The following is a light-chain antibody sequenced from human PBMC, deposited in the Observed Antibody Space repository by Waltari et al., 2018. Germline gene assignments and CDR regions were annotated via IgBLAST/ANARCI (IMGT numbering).Light chain of an antibody. CDR2: DVS. CDR1: QSLRRY. V-gene: IGKV3-11*01. CDR3: QQRSNWPGT. J-gene: IGKJ1*01. Sequence: EIVLTQSPATLSLSPGERATLSCRASQSLRRYLAWYQKKPGQAPRLLIYDVSNRATGIPARFSGSGSGTDFTLTISSLEPEDFAVYYCQQRSNWPGTFGQGTRVEIK.